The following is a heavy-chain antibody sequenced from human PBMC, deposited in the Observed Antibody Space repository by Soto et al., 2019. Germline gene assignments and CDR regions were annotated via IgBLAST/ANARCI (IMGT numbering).Heavy chain of an antibody. J-gene: IGHJ4*02. Sequence: GGSLRLSXAASGFTFSSYEMNWVRQAPGKGLEWVSYISSSGSTIYYADSVKGRFTISRDNAKNSLYLQMNSLRAEDTAVYYCARGGVATFYYWGQGTLVTVSS. CDR3: ARGGVATFYY. V-gene: IGHV3-48*03. CDR1: GFTFSSYE. D-gene: IGHD5-12*01. CDR2: ISSSGSTI.